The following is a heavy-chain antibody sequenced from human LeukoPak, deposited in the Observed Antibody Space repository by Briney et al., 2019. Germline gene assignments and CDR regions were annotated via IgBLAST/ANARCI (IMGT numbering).Heavy chain of an antibody. CDR2: IYHSGST. D-gene: IGHD6-19*01. Sequence: SETLSLTCTVSGYSISSGHYWGWIRQPPGKGLEWIGSIYHSGSTYYNPSLKSRVTISVDTSKNQFSLKLSSVTAADTAVYYCARPYSSGWDDAFDIWGQGTMVTVSS. CDR3: ARPYSSGWDDAFDI. CDR1: GYSISSGHY. V-gene: IGHV4-38-2*02. J-gene: IGHJ3*02.